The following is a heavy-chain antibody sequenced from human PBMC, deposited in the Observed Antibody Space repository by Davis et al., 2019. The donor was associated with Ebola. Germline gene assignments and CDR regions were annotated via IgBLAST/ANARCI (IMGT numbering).Heavy chain of an antibody. D-gene: IGHD3-16*02. CDR3: ARSLMITFGGVIVRSWYFDL. CDR2: IYYSGIT. Sequence: SETLSLTCTVSGGSIISSSSYWGWIRQPPRKGLEWIGSIYYSGITYYNPSLKSRVTISVDTSKNQFSLKLSSVTAADTAVYYCARSLMITFGGVIVRSWYFDLWGRGTLVTVSS. J-gene: IGHJ2*01. V-gene: IGHV4-39*07. CDR1: GGSIISSSSY.